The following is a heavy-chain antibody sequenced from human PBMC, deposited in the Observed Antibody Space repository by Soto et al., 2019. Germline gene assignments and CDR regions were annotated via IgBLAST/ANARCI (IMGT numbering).Heavy chain of an antibody. D-gene: IGHD2-21*01. Sequence: SETLSLTCAVYGGSFSGYYLSWIRQPPGKGLEWIGEINHSGSTNYNPSLKSRVTISLDTSKNQFSLKLDSVTAADTAVYYCARVVRGWHPHFDSWGQGTLVTVYS. CDR1: GGSFSGYY. J-gene: IGHJ4*02. CDR2: INHSGST. V-gene: IGHV4-34*01. CDR3: ARVVRGWHPHFDS.